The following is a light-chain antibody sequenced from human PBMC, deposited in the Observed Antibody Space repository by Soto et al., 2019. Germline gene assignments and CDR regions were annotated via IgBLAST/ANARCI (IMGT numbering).Light chain of an antibody. CDR1: QTISNTY. Sequence: EIVLTQSPGTLSLSPGETATLSCRASQTISNTYLAWYQQKPGQAPRLLIYGASTRATGIPGRFSGSGSGKDFTLTVNRLAPEDFAVYYCQQYGSSPRTFGQGTKVEI. V-gene: IGKV3-20*01. CDR2: GAS. CDR3: QQYGSSPRT. J-gene: IGKJ1*01.